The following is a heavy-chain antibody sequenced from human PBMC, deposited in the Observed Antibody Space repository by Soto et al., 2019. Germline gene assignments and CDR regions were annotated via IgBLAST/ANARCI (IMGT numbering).Heavy chain of an antibody. CDR1: GFTFSSYA. V-gene: IGHV3-23*01. D-gene: IGHD6-13*01. CDR3: AKDLGSSSWYEGPYFDY. J-gene: IGHJ4*02. CDR2: ISGSGGST. Sequence: PGGSLRLSCAASGFTFSSYAMSWVRQAPGKGLEWVSAISGSGGSTYYADSVKGRFTISRDNSKNTLYLQMNSLRAEDTAVYYCAKDLGSSSWYEGPYFDYWGQGTLVTVSS.